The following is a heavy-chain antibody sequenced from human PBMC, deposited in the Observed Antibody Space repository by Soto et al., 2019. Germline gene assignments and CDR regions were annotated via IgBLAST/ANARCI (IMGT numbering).Heavy chain of an antibody. Sequence: ASVKVSCKASGYTFTSYDINWVRQATGQGLEWMGWMNPNSGNTGYAQKFQGRVTMTTDTSTSTAYMELRSLRSDDTAVYYCARVTIVVVPAAMPGLWFDPWGQGTLVTVSS. V-gene: IGHV1-8*01. J-gene: IGHJ5*02. CDR2: MNPNSGNT. CDR3: ARVTIVVVPAAMPGLWFDP. D-gene: IGHD2-2*01. CDR1: GYTFTSYD.